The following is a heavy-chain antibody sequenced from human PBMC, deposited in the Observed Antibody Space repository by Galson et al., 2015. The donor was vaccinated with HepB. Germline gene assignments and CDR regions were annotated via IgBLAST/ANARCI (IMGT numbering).Heavy chain of an antibody. CDR1: GFTFRTYI. Sequence: SLRLSCAASGFTFRTYIIHWVRQAPGQGLDWVAVISFDGSVKYYAESVKGRFTISRDNSRNTVYLQMDSLRVEDTAVYYCLRGLPGVSGSHWDAFDIWGQGTTVTVSS. V-gene: IGHV3-30*04. CDR3: LRGLPGVSGSHWDAFDI. J-gene: IGHJ3*02. D-gene: IGHD3-10*01. CDR2: ISFDGSVK.